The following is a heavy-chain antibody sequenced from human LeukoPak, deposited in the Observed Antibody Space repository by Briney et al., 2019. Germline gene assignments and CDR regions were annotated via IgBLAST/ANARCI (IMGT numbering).Heavy chain of an antibody. CDR1: GGSVNSGGYY. J-gene: IGHJ4*02. V-gene: IGHV4-31*03. CDR2: IYYTGST. Sequence: PSQTLSLTCTVSGGSVNSGGYYWSWLRQHPGKGLEWIGYIYYTGSTSYNPSLESRVIISLDTSKNQLSLNLSSVTAADTAVYYCARERGYDNSGFYYGYLDYWGQGTLVTVSS. CDR3: ARERGYDNSGFYYGYLDY. D-gene: IGHD3-22*01.